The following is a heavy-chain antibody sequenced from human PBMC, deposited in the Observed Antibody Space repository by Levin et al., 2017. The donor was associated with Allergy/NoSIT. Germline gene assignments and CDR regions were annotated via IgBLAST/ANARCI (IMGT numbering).Heavy chain of an antibody. CDR1: GYTFTTHA. Sequence: RGESLKISCKASGYTFTTHALNWVRQAPGQGLEWMGWINTNTGNPTYAQGFTGRFVFSLDTSVTTAYLDISSLKAEATAVYYCARGEQQWLEWFENYYYYLDVWGKGTTVTVSS. J-gene: IGHJ6*03. D-gene: IGHD6-19*01. V-gene: IGHV7-4-1*02. CDR3: ARGEQQWLEWFENYYYYLDV. CDR2: INTNTGNP.